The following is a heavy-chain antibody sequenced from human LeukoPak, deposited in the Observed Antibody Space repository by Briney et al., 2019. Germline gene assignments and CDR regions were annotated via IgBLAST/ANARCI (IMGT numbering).Heavy chain of an antibody. CDR2: IYHSGST. J-gene: IGHJ4*02. CDR1: GGSISSGSYS. CDR3: AREMTAPLYYFDY. Sequence: SETLSLTCAVSGGSISSGSYSWSWIRQPPGKGLEWIGYIYHSGSTYYNPSLKSRVTISVDRSKSQFSLKLSSVTAADTAVYYCAREMTAPLYYFDYWGQGTLVTVSS. V-gene: IGHV4-30-2*01.